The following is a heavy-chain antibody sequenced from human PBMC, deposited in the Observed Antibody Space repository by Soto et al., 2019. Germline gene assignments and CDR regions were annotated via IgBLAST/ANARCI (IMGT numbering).Heavy chain of an antibody. V-gene: IGHV3-33*01. D-gene: IGHD4-17*01. J-gene: IGHJ4*02. CDR3: ARVGYGDYAVDY. CDR1: GFTFSSYG. CDR2: IWYDGSNK. Sequence: GGSLRLSCAASGFTFSSYGMHWVRQAPGKGLEWVAVIWYDGSNKYYADSVKGRFTISRDNSKNTLYLQMNSLRAEDTAVYYCARVGYGDYAVDYWGQGTLVTVSS.